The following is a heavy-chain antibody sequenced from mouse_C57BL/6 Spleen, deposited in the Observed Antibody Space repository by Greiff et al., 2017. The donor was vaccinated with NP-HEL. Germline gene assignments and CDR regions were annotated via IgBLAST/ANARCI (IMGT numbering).Heavy chain of an antibody. J-gene: IGHJ4*01. CDR3: ARRGGYDYDGYAMDY. D-gene: IGHD2-4*01. V-gene: IGHV1-80*01. CDR1: GYAFSSYW. CDR2: IYPGDGDT. Sequence: QVQLKESGAELVKPGASVKISCKASGYAFSSYWMNWVKQRPGKGLEWIGQIYPGDGDTNYNGKFKGKATLTADKSSSTAYMQLSSLTSEDSAVYFCARRGGYDYDGYAMDYWGQGTSVTVSS.